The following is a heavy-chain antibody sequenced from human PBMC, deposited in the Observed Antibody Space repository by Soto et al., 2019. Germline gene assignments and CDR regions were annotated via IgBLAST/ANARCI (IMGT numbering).Heavy chain of an antibody. D-gene: IGHD3-10*01. CDR2: ISGSGGKT. J-gene: IGHJ4*02. V-gene: IGHV3-23*01. CDR1: GFTFSTYD. Sequence: EVQLLESGGGLVQPGGSLRLSCAASGFTFSTYDMSWVRQAPGKGLEWVSGISGSGGKTDYADSVKGRFTISRDNSKNTLYLKMNSLRAEDTAVYYCAKRNLYGSGTHDYWGQGSLVTVSP. CDR3: AKRNLYGSGTHDY.